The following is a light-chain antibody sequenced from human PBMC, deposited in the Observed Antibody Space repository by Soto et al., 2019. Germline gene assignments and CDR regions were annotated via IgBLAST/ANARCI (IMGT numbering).Light chain of an antibody. V-gene: IGKV1-39*01. Sequence: DIQMTQSPSSLSASVGDTVTITCRASQTIATYLNWYQKKPGKAPNLLIYTASTLQSGVPPRFSGSGSGTDFTLTISGLQPEDFANYYCQQCYTMSLTFGPGTKVDIK. CDR2: TAS. J-gene: IGKJ3*01. CDR3: QQCYTMSLT. CDR1: QTIATY.